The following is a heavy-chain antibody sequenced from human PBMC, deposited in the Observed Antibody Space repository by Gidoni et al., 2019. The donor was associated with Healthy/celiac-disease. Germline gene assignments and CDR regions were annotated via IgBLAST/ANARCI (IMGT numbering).Heavy chain of an antibody. CDR2: ISYDGSNK. CDR3: AKLRGSDYGDY. J-gene: IGHJ4*02. CDR1: GFTFSSYG. Sequence: QVQLVESGGGVVQPGRSLRLSCAASGFTFSSYGMPWVRQAPGKGLEWVAVISYDGSNKYYADSVKGRFTISRDNSKNTLYLQMNSLRAEDTAVYYCAKLRGSDYGDYWGQGTLVTVSS. V-gene: IGHV3-30*18.